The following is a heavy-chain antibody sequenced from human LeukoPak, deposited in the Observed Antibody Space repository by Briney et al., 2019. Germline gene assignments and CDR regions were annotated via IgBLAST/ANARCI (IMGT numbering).Heavy chain of an antibody. CDR2: IYPGDSDT. CDR1: GYSFTSYW. CDR3: ARPDGITMIVGAFDI. Sequence: GESLKISCKGSGYSFTSYWIGWVRQMPGKGLEWMGIIYPGDSDTRYSPSFQGQVTISADKSISTAYLQWSSLKASGTAMYYCARPDGITMIVGAFDIWGQGTMVTVSS. D-gene: IGHD3-22*01. V-gene: IGHV5-51*01. J-gene: IGHJ3*02.